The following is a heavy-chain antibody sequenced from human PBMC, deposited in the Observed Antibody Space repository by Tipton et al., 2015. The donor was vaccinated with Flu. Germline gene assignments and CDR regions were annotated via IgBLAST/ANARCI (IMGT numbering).Heavy chain of an antibody. CDR2: IYYSGST. V-gene: IGHV4-59*08. J-gene: IGHJ5*02. CDR3: ARRDYSNYVSEPKNWFDP. D-gene: IGHD4-11*01. CDR1: GDFVSSYY. Sequence: TLSLTCTVSGDFVSSYYWSWIRQPPGKGLEWIGYIYYSGSTNSNPSLKSRVTISVDTSKNQFTLRLSSVTAADTALYYCARRDYSNYVSEPKNWFDPWGQGTLVTVSS.